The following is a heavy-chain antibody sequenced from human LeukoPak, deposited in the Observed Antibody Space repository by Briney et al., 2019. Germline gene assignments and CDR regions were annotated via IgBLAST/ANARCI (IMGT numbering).Heavy chain of an antibody. J-gene: IGHJ4*02. CDR3: ARYSSNFYYFDY. CDR1: GFTFSSYW. CDR2: IKLDGSEK. D-gene: IGHD6-13*01. Sequence: GGSLRLSCAASGFTFSSYWMSWVHQAPGKGLEWVANIKLDGSEKYYVDSVKGRFTISRDNAKNSLYLQMNSLRAEDTAVYYCARYSSNFYYFDYWGQGTLVTVSS. V-gene: IGHV3-7*01.